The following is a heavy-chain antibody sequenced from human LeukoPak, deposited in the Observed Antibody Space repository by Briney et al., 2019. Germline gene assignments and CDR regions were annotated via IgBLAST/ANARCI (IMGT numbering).Heavy chain of an antibody. CDR3: ARLGCGGDCYNNYFDH. J-gene: IGHJ4*02. CDR1: GGSITGYY. V-gene: IGHV4-59*08. Sequence: SETLSLTCTVSGGSITGYYWGWIRQPPGKRLEWIGYIYYSGSTNYNPSLKSRVTISVDTSKNQFSLKLTSVTAADTAVYYCARLGCGGDCYNNYFDHWGKGTLVTVSS. CDR2: IYYSGST. D-gene: IGHD2-21*02.